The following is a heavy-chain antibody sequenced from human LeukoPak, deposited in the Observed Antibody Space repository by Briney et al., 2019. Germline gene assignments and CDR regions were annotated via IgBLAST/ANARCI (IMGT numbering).Heavy chain of an antibody. D-gene: IGHD6-19*01. CDR3: VRTYSIDWSTGVFDI. J-gene: IGHJ3*02. Sequence: SETLSLTCTVSGGSISSYYWSWIRQPPGKGLEWIGSIYYSGSTYYNPSLKSRVTISVDTSKSQFSLRLSSVTAADTAVYYCVRTYSIDWSTGVFDIWGQGTMVTVSS. V-gene: IGHV4-59*04. CDR2: IYYSGST. CDR1: GGSISSYY.